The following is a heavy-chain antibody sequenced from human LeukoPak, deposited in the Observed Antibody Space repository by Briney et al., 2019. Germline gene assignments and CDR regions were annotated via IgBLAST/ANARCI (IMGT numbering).Heavy chain of an antibody. V-gene: IGHV1-69*04. CDR1: GGNFNNYA. CDR2: IIPALDRA. D-gene: IGHD2-21*01. CDR3: ARRSDAVDDAFDI. Sequence: SVKVSCKASGGNFNNYAVNWVRQAPGQGLQWMGRIIPALDRANYAHNFQGRLTITADKSTKTAYMELSSLRSEDTGLYFCARRSDAVDDAFDIWGQGTMLTVSS. J-gene: IGHJ3*02.